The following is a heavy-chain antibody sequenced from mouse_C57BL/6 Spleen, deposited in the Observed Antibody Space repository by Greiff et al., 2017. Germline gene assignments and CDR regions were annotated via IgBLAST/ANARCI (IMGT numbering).Heavy chain of an antibody. Sequence: VQLQQPGAELVMPGASVKLSCKASGYTFTSYWMHWVKQRPGQGLEWIGAIDPSDSYTNYNQKFKGKSTLTVDKSSSTAYMQLSSLTYQDSAVYYGARCGTTTAFDFWGTGTTVTVSS. CDR1: GYTFTSYW. CDR3: ARCGTTTAFDF. D-gene: IGHD2-1*01. CDR2: IDPSDSYT. V-gene: IGHV1-69*01. J-gene: IGHJ1*03.